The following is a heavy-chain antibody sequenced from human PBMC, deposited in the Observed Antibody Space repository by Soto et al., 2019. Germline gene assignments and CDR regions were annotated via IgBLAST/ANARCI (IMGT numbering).Heavy chain of an antibody. CDR1: GYSFFSYY. J-gene: IGHJ4*02. CDR2: FLASGGNT. V-gene: IGHV1-46*01. CDR3: ARGGATLFGVIDS. Sequence: SVKVSCKASGYSFFSYYIHWVRQAPGQGLEWMGRFLASGGNTDYAQRFRGRISMTRDTSTTNTVSLELTSLTSDDTAVYYCARGGATLFGVIDSWGQGTRVTVSS. D-gene: IGHD3-3*01.